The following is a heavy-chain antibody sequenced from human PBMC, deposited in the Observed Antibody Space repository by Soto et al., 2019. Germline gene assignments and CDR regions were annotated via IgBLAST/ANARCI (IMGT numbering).Heavy chain of an antibody. J-gene: IGHJ3*02. D-gene: IGHD3-22*01. CDR2: IIPIFGTA. V-gene: IGHV1-69*12. Sequence: QVQLVQSGAEVKKPGSSVKVSCKASGGTFSSYAISWVRQAPGQGLEWMGGIIPIFGTANYAQKFQGRVTITADESTSTAYMELSSLRSEDTAVYYCASPMIVVVNPRDEGAFDIWGQGTMVTVSS. CDR3: ASPMIVVVNPRDEGAFDI. CDR1: GGTFSSYA.